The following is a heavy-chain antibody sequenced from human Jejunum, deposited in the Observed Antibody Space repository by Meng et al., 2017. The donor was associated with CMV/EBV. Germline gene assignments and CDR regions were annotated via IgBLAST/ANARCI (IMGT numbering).Heavy chain of an antibody. CDR2: IYYTGGT. Sequence: SLTWTVSGGSISGYYWSWIRQPPGKGLEWVGYIYYTGGTNYNPSLESRATISLDRTKSQFSLKLTSVTPADTAVYYCARVRGGFDPWGQGILVTVSS. CDR1: GGSISGYY. J-gene: IGHJ5*02. CDR3: ARVRGGFDP. V-gene: IGHV4-59*01. D-gene: IGHD2-15*01.